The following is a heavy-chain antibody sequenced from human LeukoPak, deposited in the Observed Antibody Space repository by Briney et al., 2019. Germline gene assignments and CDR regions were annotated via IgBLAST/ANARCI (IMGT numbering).Heavy chain of an antibody. J-gene: IGHJ4*02. D-gene: IGHD6-19*01. Sequence: PSQTLSLTCTVSGGSISSGDYYWSWIRQPPGKGLEWIGYIYHSGSTDYNPSLKSRVTISVDTSKNQFSLKLSSVTAADTAVYYCARRNGWSRNFDYWGQGTLVTVSS. V-gene: IGHV4-30-4*01. CDR1: GGSISSGDYY. CDR3: ARRNGWSRNFDY. CDR2: IYHSGST.